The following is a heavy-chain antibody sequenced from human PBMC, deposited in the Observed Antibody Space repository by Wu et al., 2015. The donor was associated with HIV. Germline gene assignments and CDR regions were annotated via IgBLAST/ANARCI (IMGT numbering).Heavy chain of an antibody. D-gene: IGHD1-20*01. CDR2: INPSAGRT. V-gene: IGHV1-46*01. Sequence: QVQLVQSGAEVKEPGASVKVSCKASGYTFTSYYIHWVRQAPGQGLEWMGIINPSAGRTDYAQKFRGRVTMTRDTSISTIYMELRGLRSDDTALYFCASYGPGYNWMYSWGQGTLVTVSS. J-gene: IGHJ4*02. CDR1: GYTFTSYY. CDR3: ASYGPGYNWMYS.